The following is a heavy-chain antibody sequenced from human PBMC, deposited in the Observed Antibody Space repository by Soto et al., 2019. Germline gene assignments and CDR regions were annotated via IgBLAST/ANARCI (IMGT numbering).Heavy chain of an antibody. V-gene: IGHV1-46*03. D-gene: IGHD5-12*01. Sequence: QVQLVQSGAEVKKPGASVRISCQASGYTFSHYHINWVRQAPGHGLEWIGILRLGGQATTDSQKFQGRVTMTSDTSTATVYMELSSLRSDDTAVYCCTRGPFSGYDSYFDYWGQGTLITVSS. CDR2: LRLGGQAT. CDR1: GYTFSHYH. CDR3: TRGPFSGYDSYFDY. J-gene: IGHJ4*02.